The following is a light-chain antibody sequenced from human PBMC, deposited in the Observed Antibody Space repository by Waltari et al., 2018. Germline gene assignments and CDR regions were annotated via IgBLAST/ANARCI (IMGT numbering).Light chain of an antibody. V-gene: IGLV3-25*03. CDR1: PLPKHY. J-gene: IGLJ3*02. Sequence: SSELTQPSSVSVSPGQTARLTCSGAPLPKHYAYWYQQKPGQAPILWIYQDSERPTGIPERFSAFRSGATATLTITGVQAEDEADYYCQSADRSETYSHVVFGGGTRLTVL. CDR2: QDS. CDR3: QSADRSETYSHVV.